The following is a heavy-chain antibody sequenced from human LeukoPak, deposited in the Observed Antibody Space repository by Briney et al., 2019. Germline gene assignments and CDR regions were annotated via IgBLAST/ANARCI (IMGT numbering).Heavy chain of an antibody. J-gene: IGHJ4*02. CDR1: GFTFSSYA. CDR2: INWNGGST. Sequence: GGSLRLSCAASGFTFSSYAMSWVRQAPGKGLEWVSGINWNGGSTGYADSVKGRFTISRDNAKHSLYLQMNSLRAEDTAFYYCARATHYYDSSGYDYWGQGTLVTVSS. V-gene: IGHV3-20*04. D-gene: IGHD3-22*01. CDR3: ARATHYYDSSGYDY.